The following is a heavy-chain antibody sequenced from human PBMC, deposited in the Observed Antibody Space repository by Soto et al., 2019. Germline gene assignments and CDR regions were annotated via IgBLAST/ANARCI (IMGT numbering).Heavy chain of an antibody. J-gene: IGHJ6*02. Sequence: QVQLVQSGAEVKKPGASVKVSCKASGYTFTSYDINWVRQATGQGLEWMGWMNPNSGNTGYAQKFQRRVNMTRNTSISTAYMELSSLRSEDTAVYYCARWPDGYYSYGMDVWGQGSTVTVSS. V-gene: IGHV1-8*01. CDR1: GYTFTSYD. CDR3: ARWPDGYYSYGMDV. CDR2: MNPNSGNT.